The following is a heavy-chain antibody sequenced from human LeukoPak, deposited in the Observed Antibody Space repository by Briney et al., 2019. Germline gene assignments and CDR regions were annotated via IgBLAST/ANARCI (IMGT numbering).Heavy chain of an antibody. CDR3: ARGGKRWLQSYYFDY. CDR1: GFTFSDYY. CDR2: INHSGST. V-gene: IGHV4-34*01. Sequence: GSLRLSCAASGFTFSDYYMSWIRQPPGKGLEWIGEINHSGSTNYNPSLKSRVTISVDTSKNQFSLKLSSVTAADTAVYYCARGGKRWLQSYYFDYWGQGTLVTVSS. D-gene: IGHD5-24*01. J-gene: IGHJ4*02.